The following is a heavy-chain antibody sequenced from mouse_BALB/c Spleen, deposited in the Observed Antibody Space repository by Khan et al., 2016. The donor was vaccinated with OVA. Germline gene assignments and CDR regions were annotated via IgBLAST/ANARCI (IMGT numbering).Heavy chain of an antibody. V-gene: IGHV1-7*01. CDR2: INPTSGYT. J-gene: IGHJ2*01. CDR3: ARDIIDY. Sequence: QIQLVQSGAEQAKPGASVKMSCKTSGYTFSSYWMHWVKQRPGQGLEWIGYINPTSGYTEYNEKFKDKATLSADKSSSTAYMQLTSLTSEDSAVYYCARDIIDYWGQGTTLTVSS. CDR1: GYTFSSYW. D-gene: IGHD1-3*01.